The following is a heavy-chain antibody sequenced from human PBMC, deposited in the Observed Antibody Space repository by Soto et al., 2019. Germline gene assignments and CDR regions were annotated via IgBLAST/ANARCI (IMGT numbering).Heavy chain of an antibody. J-gene: IGHJ4*01. V-gene: IGHV6-1*01. CDR3: ARGEQYRGRSFDF. Sequence: PSQTLSLPCAITGDSVSSNSAGWSWVRQSPSRGLEWLGRTYYRSKWYYEYAVSVRGRITINPDTSKNQYSLNLNSVTPEDTAVYFCARGEQYRGRSFDFWGQGTLVTVSS. CDR1: GDSVSSNSAG. CDR2: TYYRSKWYY. D-gene: IGHD1-26*01.